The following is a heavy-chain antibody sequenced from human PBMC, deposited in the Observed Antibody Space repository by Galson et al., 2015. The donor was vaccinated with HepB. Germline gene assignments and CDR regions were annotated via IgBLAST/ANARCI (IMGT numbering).Heavy chain of an antibody. J-gene: IGHJ4*02. CDR2: IIPIFGTA. Sequence: SVKVSCKASGGTFSSYAISWVRQAPGQGLEWMGGIIPIFGTANYAQKFQGRVTITADESTSTAYMELSSLRSEDTAVYYCASGIHNWNYVDYWGQGTLVTVSS. CDR1: GGTFSSYA. D-gene: IGHD1-20*01. CDR3: ASGIHNWNYVDY. V-gene: IGHV1-69*13.